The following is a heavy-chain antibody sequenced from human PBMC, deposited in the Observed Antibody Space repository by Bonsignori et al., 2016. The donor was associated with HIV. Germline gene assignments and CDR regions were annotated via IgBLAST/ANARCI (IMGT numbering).Heavy chain of an antibody. CDR2: INHSGST. Sequence: SETLSLTCAVYGGSFSGYYWSWIRQPPGKGLEWIGEINHSGSTNYNPSLKSRVTISVDTSKNQFSLKLSSVTAADTAVYYCARRLVIPRNFDYWGQGTLVTVSS. CDR1: GGSFSGYY. J-gene: IGHJ4*02. CDR3: ARRLVIPRNFDY. D-gene: IGHD3-9*01. V-gene: IGHV4-34*01.